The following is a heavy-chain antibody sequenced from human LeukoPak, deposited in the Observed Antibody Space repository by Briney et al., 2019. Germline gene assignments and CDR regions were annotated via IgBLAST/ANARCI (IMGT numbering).Heavy chain of an antibody. CDR2: ISASGDGT. Sequence: PGGSLRLSCAASGFTFITFAMSWVRQAPGKKGLEWVSTISASGDGTYYADSVKGRFTISRDNSKNTLYLQMNSLRVEDTALYYCAKTQGRGIVVPAVFAFDVWGQGTVVTVSS. D-gene: IGHD2-2*01. CDR3: AKTQGRGIVVPAVFAFDV. V-gene: IGHV3-23*01. CDR1: GFTFITFA. J-gene: IGHJ3*01.